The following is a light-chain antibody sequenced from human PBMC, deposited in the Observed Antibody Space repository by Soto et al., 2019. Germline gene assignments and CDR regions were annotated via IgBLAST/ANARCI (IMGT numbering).Light chain of an antibody. CDR1: SSNIGASYH. CDR2: SNS. CDR3: QSFDSTLSGSV. V-gene: IGLV1-40*01. Sequence: QSVLTQPPSVSGAPGQRVTISCTGTSSNIGASYHVHWYQQLPGTAPKLLIYSNSNRPSGVPDRFSGSKSGTSASLAITGLQGEDEAVYSCQSFDSTLSGSVFGGGPKL. J-gene: IGLJ3*02.